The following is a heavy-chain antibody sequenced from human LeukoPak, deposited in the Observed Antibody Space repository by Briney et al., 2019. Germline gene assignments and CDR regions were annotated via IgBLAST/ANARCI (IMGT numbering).Heavy chain of an antibody. CDR3: ARDGVGATYYYYMDV. J-gene: IGHJ6*03. CDR1: GFTFSSYA. CDR2: ISSSSSYI. Sequence: GGSLRLSCAASGFTFSSYAMSWVRQAPGKGLEWVSAISSSSSYIYCADSVKGRFTISRDNAKNSLYLQMNSLRAEDTAVYYCARDGVGATYYYYMDVWGKGTTVTVSS. D-gene: IGHD1-26*01. V-gene: IGHV3-21*01.